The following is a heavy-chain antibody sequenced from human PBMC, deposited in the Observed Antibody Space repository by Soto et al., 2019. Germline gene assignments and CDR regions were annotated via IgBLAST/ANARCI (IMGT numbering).Heavy chain of an antibody. CDR2: ISYDGSEK. CDR1: GFTFSSYG. CDR3: AKAELGNTPPDWYFDL. J-gene: IGHJ2*01. Sequence: QVQLVESGGGVVQPGRSLRLSCAASGFTFSSYGMHWVRQAPGKGLEWVSVISYDGSEKYYADSVKGRFTISRDNSKNTLYLRMNSLRAEDTAVYYCAKAELGNTPPDWYFDLWGRGTLVTVSS. D-gene: IGHD7-27*01. V-gene: IGHV3-30*18.